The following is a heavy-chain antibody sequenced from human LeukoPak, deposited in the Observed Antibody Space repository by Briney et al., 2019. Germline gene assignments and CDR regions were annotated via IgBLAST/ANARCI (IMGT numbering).Heavy chain of an antibody. Sequence: ASVKVSCKASGYTLTGYYMHWVRQAPGQGLEWMGWINPNSGGTNYAQKFQGRVTMTRDTSISTAYMELSRLRSDDTAVYYCARDIRYLYCSSTSCRSTRDAFGIWGQGTMVTVSS. V-gene: IGHV1-2*02. CDR1: GYTLTGYY. CDR3: ARDIRYLYCSSTSCRSTRDAFGI. CDR2: INPNSGGT. D-gene: IGHD2-2*01. J-gene: IGHJ3*02.